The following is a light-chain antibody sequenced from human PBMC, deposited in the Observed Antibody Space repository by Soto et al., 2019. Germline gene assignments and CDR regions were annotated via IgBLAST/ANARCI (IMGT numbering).Light chain of an antibody. CDR2: GAS. Sequence: EIVLTQSPGTLSLSPGERATLSCRASQSVSSSYLAWYQQKPGQAPRLLIYGASSRATGIPDRFSGSGSGTDCTLTISRLEPDDFAVYYCQQYGSSSWTFGQGTKVELK. CDR1: QSVSSSY. V-gene: IGKV3-20*01. J-gene: IGKJ1*01. CDR3: QQYGSSSWT.